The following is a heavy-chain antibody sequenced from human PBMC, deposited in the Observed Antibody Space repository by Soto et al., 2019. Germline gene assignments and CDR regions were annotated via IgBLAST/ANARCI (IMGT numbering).Heavy chain of an antibody. V-gene: IGHV4-31*03. D-gene: IGHD3-9*01. Sequence: QVQLQESGPGLVKPSQTLSLTCTVSGGSISSGGYYWSWIRQHPGKGLEWIGYIYYSGSTYYNPSLKGRVTIAVDTSKTQFSLKLSSVTAADTAVYYCARALLTGSTLDGMDVWGQGTTVTVSS. CDR2: IYYSGST. J-gene: IGHJ6*02. CDR1: GGSISSGGYY. CDR3: ARALLTGSTLDGMDV.